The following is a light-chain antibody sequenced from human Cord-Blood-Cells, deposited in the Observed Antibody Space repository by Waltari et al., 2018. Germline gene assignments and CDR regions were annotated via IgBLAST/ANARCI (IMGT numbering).Light chain of an antibody. V-gene: IGKV4-1*01. J-gene: IGKJ1*01. CDR3: QQYYSTPPT. CDR1: QSVLYSSNNKNY. Sequence: DIVMTPSPDSLAVSLGESANINCKSSQSVLYSSNNKNYLAWYQQKPGQPPKLLIYWASTRESGVPDRFSGSGSGTDFTLTISSLQAEDVAVYYCQQYYSTPPTFGQGTKVEIK. CDR2: WAS.